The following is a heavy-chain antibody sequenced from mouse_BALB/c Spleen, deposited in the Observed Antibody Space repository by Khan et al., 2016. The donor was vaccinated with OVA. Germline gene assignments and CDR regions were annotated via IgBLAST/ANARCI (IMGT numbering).Heavy chain of an antibody. CDR3: AKGVWSYYYTLDY. Sequence: QVQLKESGPGLVAPSQNLSITCTVSGFSFSDYGVSWIRQPPGKGLEWLGVIWGGGSTYYNSALNSRLSISKDNSKSQVVLKRSSLKSDDTAMYYCAKGVWSYYYTLDYWGQGTSVTVSS. CDR2: IWGGGST. CDR1: GFSFSDYG. V-gene: IGHV2-6-5*01. J-gene: IGHJ4*01.